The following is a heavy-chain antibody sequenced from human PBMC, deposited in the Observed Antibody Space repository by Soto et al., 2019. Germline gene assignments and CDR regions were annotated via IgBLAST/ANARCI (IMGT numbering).Heavy chain of an antibody. CDR1: GFTFSSYW. Sequence: GGSLRLSCAASGFTFSSYWMHWVRQAPGKGLVWVSRINSDGSSTSYADSVKGRFTISRDNAKNTLYLQMNSLRAEDTAVYYCARVQAASERYDFWSGYYSYYYYYMDVWGKGTTVTVSS. CDR2: INSDGSST. D-gene: IGHD3-3*01. V-gene: IGHV3-74*01. CDR3: ARVQAASERYDFWSGYYSYYYYYMDV. J-gene: IGHJ6*03.